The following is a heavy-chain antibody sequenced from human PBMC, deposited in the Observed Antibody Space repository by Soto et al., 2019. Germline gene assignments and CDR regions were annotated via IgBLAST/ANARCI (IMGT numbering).Heavy chain of an antibody. CDR3: ARLHFSVQYYPYMDV. J-gene: IGHJ6*03. Sequence: SETLSLICAVYGGSFNDYYLSWVRQPPGEGLAWIGEVNPSGGTNYSPSLKSRLTISVDTSKNQFSLKLNSVTAADTAVYYCARLHFSVQYYPYMDVWGKGTPVTVS. CDR2: VNPSGGT. CDR1: GGSFNDYY. V-gene: IGHV4-34*01. D-gene: IGHD3-3*02.